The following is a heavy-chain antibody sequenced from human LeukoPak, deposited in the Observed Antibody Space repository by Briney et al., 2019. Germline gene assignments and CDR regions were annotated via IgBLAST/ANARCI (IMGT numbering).Heavy chain of an antibody. CDR2: IIPIFGTA. Sequence: ASVTVSCKASGGTFSSYAISWVRQAPGQGLEWMGGIIPIFGTANYAQKFQGRVTITADESTSTAYMELSSLRSEDTAVYYCARGGPGYCSSTSCSTPFDYWGQGTLVTVSS. J-gene: IGHJ4*02. V-gene: IGHV1-69*13. D-gene: IGHD2-2*02. CDR1: GGTFSSYA. CDR3: ARGGPGYCSSTSCSTPFDY.